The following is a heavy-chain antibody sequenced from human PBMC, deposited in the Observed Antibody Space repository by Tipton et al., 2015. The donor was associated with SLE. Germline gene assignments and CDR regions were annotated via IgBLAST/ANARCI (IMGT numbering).Heavy chain of an antibody. J-gene: IGHJ4*02. V-gene: IGHV3-74*01. D-gene: IGHD2-15*01. CDR3: TRMTCSGGTCPDEY. Sequence: SLRLSCAASGFTVSSNYMSWVRQAPGKGLEWVSRINSDGSSTSYADSVKGRFTISRDNAKNTLYLQMNSLRAEDMAVYYCTRMTCSGGTCPDEYWGQGTLVTVSS. CDR2: INSDGSST. CDR1: GFTVSSNY.